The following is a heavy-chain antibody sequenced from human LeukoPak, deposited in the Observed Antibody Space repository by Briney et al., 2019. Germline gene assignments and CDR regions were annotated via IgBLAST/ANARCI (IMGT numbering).Heavy chain of an antibody. J-gene: IGHJ4*02. CDR3: AKDRGSSGYYDISFDY. CDR1: GFTFSSYG. Sequence: GGSLRLSCAASGFTFSSYGMHWVRQAPGKGLEWVAVIWYDGSNKYYADSVKGRFTISRDNSKNTLYLQMNSLRAEDTAVYYCAKDRGSSGYYDISFDYWGQGTLVTVSS. D-gene: IGHD3-22*01. CDR2: IWYDGSNK. V-gene: IGHV3-30*02.